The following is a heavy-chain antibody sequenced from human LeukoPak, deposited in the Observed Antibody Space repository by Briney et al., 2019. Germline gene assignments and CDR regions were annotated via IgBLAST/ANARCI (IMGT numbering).Heavy chain of an antibody. J-gene: IGHJ4*02. CDR2: IYPGDSDT. V-gene: IGHV5-51*01. CDR3: ARSVDTAMVNFDY. Sequence: GESLKISCTGSGYSFTSYWIGWVRQMPGKGLEWMGIIYPGDSDTRYSPSFQGQVTISADKSISTAYLQWSSLKASDTAMYYCARSVDTAMVNFDYWGQGTLVTVSS. D-gene: IGHD5-18*01. CDR1: GYSFTSYW.